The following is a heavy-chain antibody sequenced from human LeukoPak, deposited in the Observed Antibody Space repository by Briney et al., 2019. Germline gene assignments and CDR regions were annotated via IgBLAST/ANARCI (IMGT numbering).Heavy chain of an antibody. D-gene: IGHD2-15*01. CDR2: TYYRSKWYN. Sequence: SQTLSLTCAISGDSVSSNTAAWNWIRQSPSRGLEWLGRTYYRSKWYNDYALSVKSRITINPDTSKNQFSLQLNSVTPEDTAVYYCARYPLTTPARAFDYWGQGTLVTVSS. CDR3: ARYPLTTPARAFDY. CDR1: GDSVSSNTAA. V-gene: IGHV6-1*01. J-gene: IGHJ4*02.